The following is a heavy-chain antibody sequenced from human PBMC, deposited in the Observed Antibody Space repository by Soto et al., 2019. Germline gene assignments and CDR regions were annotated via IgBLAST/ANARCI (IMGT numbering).Heavy chain of an antibody. CDR3: ARDWNCSNTRCQNCFDP. Sequence: ASVKVSCKASGYTFISYGVSWVRQAPGQGLEWMGWISGNTGKTNYAQNLQGRVTMTTDTSTSTAYMELRSLRSDDTAVYYCARDWNCSNTRCQNCFDPWGQGTLVTVSS. CDR2: ISGNTGKT. D-gene: IGHD2-2*01. V-gene: IGHV1-18*01. CDR1: GYTFISYG. J-gene: IGHJ5*02.